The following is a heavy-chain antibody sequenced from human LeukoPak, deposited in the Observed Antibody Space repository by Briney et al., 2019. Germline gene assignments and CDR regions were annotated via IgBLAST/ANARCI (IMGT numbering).Heavy chain of an antibody. D-gene: IGHD3-10*01. CDR2: IKQDGSEK. J-gene: IGHJ4*02. CDR3: ARFPGADYFDY. V-gene: IGHV3-7*01. CDR1: GFTFSSYW. Sequence: PGGSLRLSCAASGFTFSSYWMSWVRQAPGKGLEWVANIKQDGSEKYYADSVKGRFTISRDNPKNSLYLQMNSLRAEDTAVYYCARFPGADYFDYWGQGTLVTVSS.